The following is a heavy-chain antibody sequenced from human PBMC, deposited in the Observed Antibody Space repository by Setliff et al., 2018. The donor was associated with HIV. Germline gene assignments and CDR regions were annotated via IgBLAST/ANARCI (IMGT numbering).Heavy chain of an antibody. CDR1: GFTFSGSA. J-gene: IGHJ4*02. Sequence: GGSLRLSCAASGFTFSGSAMHWVRQASGKGLEWVGRILDKANNYATAYAASLEGRFTISRDDSKNTAYLQMSSLKTEDTAVYYCAADTDYGSGYWGQGTLVTVSS. CDR2: ILDKANNYAT. CDR3: AADTDYGSGY. D-gene: IGHD3-10*01. V-gene: IGHV3-73*01.